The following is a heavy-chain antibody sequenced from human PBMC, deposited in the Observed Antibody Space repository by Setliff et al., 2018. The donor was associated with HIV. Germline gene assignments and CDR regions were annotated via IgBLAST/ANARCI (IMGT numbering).Heavy chain of an antibody. Sequence: SETLSLTCAVYGGSFSGYYWSWIRQPPGKGLEWIGEINHSGSTNYNPSLKSRVTISVDTSKNQFSLKLSSVTAADTAVYYCARVVVSGYDDAFDIWDQGTMVTVSS. CDR2: INHSGST. CDR1: GGSFSGYY. J-gene: IGHJ3*02. D-gene: IGHD1-1*01. V-gene: IGHV4-34*01. CDR3: ARVVVSGYDDAFDI.